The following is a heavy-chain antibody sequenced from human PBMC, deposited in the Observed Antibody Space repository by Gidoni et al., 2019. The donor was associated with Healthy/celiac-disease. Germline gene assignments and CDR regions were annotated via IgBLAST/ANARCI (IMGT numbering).Heavy chain of an antibody. CDR3: ARKGDGYNSLDY. Sequence: QVQLQESGPGLVKPSQTLSLTCTVSGGSISSGGYYWSWIRQHPGEGLEWIGYIYYSGSTYYNPSLKSRVTISVDTSKNQFSLKLSSVTAADTAVYYCARKGDGYNSLDYWGQGTLVTVSS. D-gene: IGHD5-12*01. CDR2: IYYSGST. CDR1: GGSISSGGYY. V-gene: IGHV4-31*03. J-gene: IGHJ4*02.